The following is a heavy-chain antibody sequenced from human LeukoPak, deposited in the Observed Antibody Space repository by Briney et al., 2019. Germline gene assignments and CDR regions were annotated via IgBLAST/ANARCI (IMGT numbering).Heavy chain of an antibody. Sequence: PSETLSLTCAVYGGSFSGYYWSWIRQPPGKGLEWIGEINHSGSTNYNPSLKSRVTISVDTSKNQFSLKLSSVTAADTAVYYCARVYYYDSSGYSIVSLFDYWGQGTLVTVSS. CDR2: INHSGST. CDR1: GGSFSGYY. V-gene: IGHV4-34*01. J-gene: IGHJ4*02. CDR3: ARVYYYDSSGYSIVSLFDY. D-gene: IGHD3-22*01.